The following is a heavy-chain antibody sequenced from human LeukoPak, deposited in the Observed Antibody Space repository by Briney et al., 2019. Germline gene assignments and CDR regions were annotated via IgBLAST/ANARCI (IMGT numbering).Heavy chain of an antibody. V-gene: IGHV3-7*01. J-gene: IGHJ4*02. CDR3: ARESFAARWD. D-gene: IGHD6-6*01. CDR1: GFTFSRYW. Sequence: GGSLRLSCAASGFTFSRYWMSWVRQAPGKGLEWVANIKQDGSQKSYVDSVKGRFTISRDNANNLLYLQMNSLRAEDTDVYYCARESFAARWDWGQGTLVTVSS. CDR2: IKQDGSQK.